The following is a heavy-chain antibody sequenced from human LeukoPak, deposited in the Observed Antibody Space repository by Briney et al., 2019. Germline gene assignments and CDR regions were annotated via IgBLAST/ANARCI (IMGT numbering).Heavy chain of an antibody. V-gene: IGHV4-39*01. CDR2: ISYSGIT. J-gene: IGHJ6*02. CDR1: GASVTTSGYY. CDR3: ARHNDYASLMDV. Sequence: SETLSLTCTVFGASVTTSGYYGAWIRQPPGRGLEWIGSISYSGITYYKPSLRGRATISGDTAKNQFSLKLSSVTAADTAVYYCARHNDYASLMDVWGQGTTVTVSS. D-gene: IGHD2-2*01.